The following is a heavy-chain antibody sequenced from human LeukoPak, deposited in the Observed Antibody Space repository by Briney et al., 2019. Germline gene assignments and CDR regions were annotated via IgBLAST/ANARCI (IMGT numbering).Heavy chain of an antibody. V-gene: IGHV3-30*18. J-gene: IGHJ4*02. D-gene: IGHD4-17*01. Sequence: GGSLRLSCAASGFTFSTYGMHWVRQAPGKGLEWVAVISYDGSNKYYADSVKGRFTISRDNSKNTLYLQMNSLRAEDTAVYYCANGGDHEGLYYFDYWGQGTLVTASS. CDR2: ISYDGSNK. CDR1: GFTFSTYG. CDR3: ANGGDHEGLYYFDY.